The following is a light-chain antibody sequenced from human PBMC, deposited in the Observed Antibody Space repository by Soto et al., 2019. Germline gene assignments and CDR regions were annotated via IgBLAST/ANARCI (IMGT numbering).Light chain of an antibody. Sequence: DVQMTQSPSSLSASVGDRVTITCRASHDISNYVAWLQQKPGKAPKLLIYDASNLETGVPSRFSGSGSGTDFTFTISSLQPEDIATYYCQQYDNLPVTFGPGTKVDIK. CDR1: HDISNY. CDR2: DAS. CDR3: QQYDNLPVT. J-gene: IGKJ3*01. V-gene: IGKV1-33*01.